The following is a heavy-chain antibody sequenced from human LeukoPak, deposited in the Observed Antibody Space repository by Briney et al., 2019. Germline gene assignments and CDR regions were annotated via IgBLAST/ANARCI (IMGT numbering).Heavy chain of an antibody. J-gene: IGHJ4*02. CDR1: GGSISSSSYY. Sequence: SETLSLTCTVSGGSISSSSYYWGWIRQPPGKGLEWIGSIYYSGSTYYNPSLKSRVTISVDTSKNQFSLKLSSVTAADTAVYYCARGLKGLSSSWHPFDYWGQGTLVTVSS. V-gene: IGHV4-39*07. CDR3: ARGLKGLSSSWHPFDY. D-gene: IGHD6-13*01. CDR2: IYYSGST.